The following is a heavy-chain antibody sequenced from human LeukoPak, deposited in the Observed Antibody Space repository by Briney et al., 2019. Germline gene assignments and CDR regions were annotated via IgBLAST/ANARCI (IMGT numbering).Heavy chain of an antibody. Sequence: GGSLRLSCEASGFTFNTYSMNWARQAPGKGLEWVSSISSSSSYIYYADSVKGRFTISRDNAKNSLYLQMNSLRAEDTAVYYCARDYSSSSWRAFDIWGQGTMVTVSS. J-gene: IGHJ3*02. D-gene: IGHD6-6*01. CDR1: GFTFNTYS. V-gene: IGHV3-21*01. CDR2: ISSSSSYI. CDR3: ARDYSSSSWRAFDI.